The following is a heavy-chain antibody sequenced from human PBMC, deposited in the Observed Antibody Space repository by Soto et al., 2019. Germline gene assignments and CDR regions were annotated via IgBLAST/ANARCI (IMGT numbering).Heavy chain of an antibody. J-gene: IGHJ6*02. CDR3: ARLGYCISTSCYRAYYYYGMDV. CDR2: IYYSGST. D-gene: IGHD2-2*02. Sequence: SETLSLTCTVSGGSISSGDYYWSWIRQHPGKGLEWIGYIYYSGSTYYNPSLKSRVTISVDTSKNQFSLKLSSVTAADTAVYYCARLGYCISTSCYRAYYYYGMDVWGQGTTVT. CDR1: GGSISSGDYY. V-gene: IGHV4-31*03.